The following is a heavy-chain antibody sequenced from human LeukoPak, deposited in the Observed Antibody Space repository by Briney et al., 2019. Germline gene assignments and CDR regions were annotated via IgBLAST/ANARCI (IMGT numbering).Heavy chain of an antibody. J-gene: IGHJ4*02. Sequence: NPSETLSLTCTVSGYSISSGYYWGWIRQPPGKGLEWIGSIYHSGSTYYNPSLKGRVTLSVDTSKNQFSLKLSSVTAADTAVYYCARDEVVTASTDYWGQGTLVTVSS. CDR3: ARDEVVTASTDY. D-gene: IGHD2-21*02. CDR1: GYSISSGYY. CDR2: IYHSGST. V-gene: IGHV4-38-2*02.